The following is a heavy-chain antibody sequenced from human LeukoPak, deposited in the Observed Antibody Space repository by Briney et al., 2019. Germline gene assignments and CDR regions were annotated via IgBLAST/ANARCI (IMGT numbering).Heavy chain of an antibody. CDR3: ARVPVTGTTLICDY. CDR1: GGSFSGYY. Sequence: SETLSLTCAVYGGSFSGYYWSWSRQPPGKGLEWLGEINHSGSTNYNPSLKSRVTISVDTSTNQFPLKLSSVTAADPAVYYCARVPVTGTTLICDYWGQGTLVTDSS. CDR2: INHSGST. D-gene: IGHD1-7*01. J-gene: IGHJ4*02. V-gene: IGHV4-34*01.